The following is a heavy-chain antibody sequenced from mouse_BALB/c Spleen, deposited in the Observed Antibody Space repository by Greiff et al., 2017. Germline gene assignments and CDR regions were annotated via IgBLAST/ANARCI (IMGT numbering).Heavy chain of an antibody. CDR2: ISDGGSYT. J-gene: IGHJ4*01. V-gene: IGHV5-4*02. Sequence: EVQLQESGGGLVKPGGSLKLSCAASGFTFSDYYMYWVRQTPEKRLEWVATISDGGSYTYYPDSVKGRFTISRDNAKNNLYLQMSSLKSEDTAMYYCARGIYYGSYAMDYWGQGTSVTVSS. CDR3: ARGIYYGSYAMDY. D-gene: IGHD1-2*01. CDR1: GFTFSDYY.